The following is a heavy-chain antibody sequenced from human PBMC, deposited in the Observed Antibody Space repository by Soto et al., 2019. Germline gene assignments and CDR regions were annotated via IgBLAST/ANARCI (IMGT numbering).Heavy chain of an antibody. Sequence: QPGGSLRLSCVASGFTFRSYGMHWVRQASGKGLEWVAVISFDGSNKYYADSVKGRFTISRDNSKNTPYLQMDSLRAEDTAVYYCAKSVVPLSPDLYFDYWGQGTLVTVSS. CDR1: GFTFRSYG. CDR2: ISFDGSNK. J-gene: IGHJ4*02. V-gene: IGHV3-30*18. D-gene: IGHD3-16*01. CDR3: AKSVVPLSPDLYFDY.